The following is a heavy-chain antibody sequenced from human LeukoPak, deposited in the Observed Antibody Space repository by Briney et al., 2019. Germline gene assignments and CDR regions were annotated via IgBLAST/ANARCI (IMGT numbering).Heavy chain of an antibody. CDR3: AREASGTYDSYFDY. V-gene: IGHV3-53*01. CDR1: GFTFSSYA. CDR2: IYSGGNT. Sequence: PGGSLRLSCAASGFTFSSYAMSWVRQAPGKGLEWVSVIYSGGNTYYADSVKGRFTISRDNSKNTLYLQMNSLRAEDTAVYYCAREASGTYDSYFDYWGQGTLVTVSS. J-gene: IGHJ4*02. D-gene: IGHD1-26*01.